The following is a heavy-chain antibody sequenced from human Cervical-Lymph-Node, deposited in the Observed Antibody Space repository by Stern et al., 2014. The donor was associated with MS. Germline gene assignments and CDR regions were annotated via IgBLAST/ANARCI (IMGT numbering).Heavy chain of an antibody. CDR3: AREHTAMGFGF. Sequence: QVQLVESGAEVKKPGASVKVSCKATGYTFINFYMHWVRQAPGQGLEWMGIINPSDGSTSYAQTLQGRVTMTRATSTNTFYMELGSLRSEDTTVYYCAREHTAMGFGFWGQGTLVTVSS. CDR2: INPSDGST. J-gene: IGHJ4*02. CDR1: GYTFINFY. D-gene: IGHD5-18*01. V-gene: IGHV1-46*04.